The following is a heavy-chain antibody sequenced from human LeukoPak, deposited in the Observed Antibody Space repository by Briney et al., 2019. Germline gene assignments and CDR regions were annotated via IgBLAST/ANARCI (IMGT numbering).Heavy chain of an antibody. CDR1: GYTFGDYG. Sequence: GGSLRLSCAASGYTFGDYGMSWVRQVPGKGLEWVSGTNRRGDITGYADFVKGRFTISRDNAKNTLYLQMNSLRAEDTAVYYCAKDRHAPGRYCSSTSCFPFDSWGQGTLVTVSS. CDR3: AKDRHAPGRYCSSTSCFPFDS. J-gene: IGHJ5*01. D-gene: IGHD2-2*01. CDR2: TNRRGDIT. V-gene: IGHV3-20*04.